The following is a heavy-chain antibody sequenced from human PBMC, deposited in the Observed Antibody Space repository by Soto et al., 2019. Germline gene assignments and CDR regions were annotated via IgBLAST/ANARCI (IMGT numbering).Heavy chain of an antibody. D-gene: IGHD1-20*01. J-gene: IGHJ1*01. CDR2: VSYRGSI. Sequence: WETLSFTCSAYGDSIYYNFSNLFPQPPRKGLEWIGHVSYRGSIHYNPSLRGRATISLDASQNQFSLKLRSVTAADTAVYYCVRGDAEVWEVKYWGQGILVTVSS. V-gene: IGHV4-59*01. CDR3: VRGDAEVWEVKY. CDR1: GDSIYYNF.